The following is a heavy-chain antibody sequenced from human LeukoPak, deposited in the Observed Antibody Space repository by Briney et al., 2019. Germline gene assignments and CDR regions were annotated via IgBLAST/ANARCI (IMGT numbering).Heavy chain of an antibody. CDR1: GGSFSGYY. D-gene: IGHD3-9*01. Sequence: PSETLSPTCAVYGGSFSGYYWSWIRQPPGKGLEWIGEINHSGSTNYNPSLKSRVTISVDTSKNQFSLKLSSVTAADTAVYYCARSLRYFDKYYFDYWGQGTLVTVSS. CDR2: INHSGST. V-gene: IGHV4-34*01. CDR3: ARSLRYFDKYYFDY. J-gene: IGHJ4*02.